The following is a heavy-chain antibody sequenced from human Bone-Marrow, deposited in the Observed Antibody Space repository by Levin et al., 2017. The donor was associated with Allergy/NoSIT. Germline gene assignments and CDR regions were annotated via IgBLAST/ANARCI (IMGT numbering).Heavy chain of an antibody. J-gene: IGHJ4*02. CDR2: INADGTSG. CDR1: GFTFSSYW. Sequence: GGSLRLSCAASGFTFSSYWMHWVRQAPGKGLVWVARINADGTSGNHADSVRGRFTISRDNAKNTLYLQMNSLSVEDTAVYYCVRAVGAPVWGQGTLVTVSS. CDR3: VRAVGAPV. D-gene: IGHD1-26*01. V-gene: IGHV3-74*01.